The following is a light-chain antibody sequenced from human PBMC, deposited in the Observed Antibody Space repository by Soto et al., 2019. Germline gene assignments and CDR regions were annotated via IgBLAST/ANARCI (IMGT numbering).Light chain of an antibody. Sequence: DIQMTQSPSSLSASVGDRVTISCRASQDISSSLNWYQHKSGKAPKLLIYAASSLQSGVQSRFSGSGSGTDFTLTISSLQPEDFATYYCKQSYSTPRTFGQGTKVDIK. CDR3: KQSYSTPRT. V-gene: IGKV1-39*01. CDR1: QDISSS. CDR2: AAS. J-gene: IGKJ1*01.